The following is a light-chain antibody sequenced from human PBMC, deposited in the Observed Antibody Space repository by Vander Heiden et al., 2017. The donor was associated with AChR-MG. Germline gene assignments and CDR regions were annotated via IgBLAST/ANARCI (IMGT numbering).Light chain of an antibody. J-gene: IGLJ3*02. V-gene: IGLV1-47*02. CDR3: AAWDDSLSGWV. Sequence: QSVLTQPPSASGPPGPRVTISCSGSSSNIGSKYVYWYQQLPGTAPKLLIYSNNQRPSGVPDRFSGSKSGTSASLAISGLRSEDEADYYCAAWDDSLSGWVFGGGTKLTVL. CDR2: SNN. CDR1: SSNIGSKY.